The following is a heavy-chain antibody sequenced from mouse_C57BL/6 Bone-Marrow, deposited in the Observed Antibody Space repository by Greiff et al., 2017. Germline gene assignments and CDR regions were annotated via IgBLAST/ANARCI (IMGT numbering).Heavy chain of an antibody. CDR2: IYPRAGST. V-gene: IGHV1-85*01. J-gene: IGHJ3*01. CDR1: GYTFTSYD. CDR3: ARQLRLTFAY. D-gene: IGHD3-2*02. Sequence: QVQLQQSGPELVKPGASVKLSCTASGYTFTSYDINWVKQRPGQGLEWIGWIYPRAGSTTYNEKFNGNATVTLDTASSTSYLELHRLTSESSAVYFCARQLRLTFAYWGQGTLVTVSA.